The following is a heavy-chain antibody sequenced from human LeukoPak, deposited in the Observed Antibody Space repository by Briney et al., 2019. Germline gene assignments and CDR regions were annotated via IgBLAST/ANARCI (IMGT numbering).Heavy chain of an antibody. CDR2: MNPNSGNT. CDR1: GYTFTSYD. D-gene: IGHD2-2*01. Sequence: ASVKVSCKASGYTFTSYDINWVRQATGQGLEWMGWMNPNSGNTGYAQKFQGRVTMTRNTSISTAYMELSSLRSEDTAVYYCASSSLGMNLGYCSSTSCLGAFDIWGQGTMVTVSS. J-gene: IGHJ3*02. V-gene: IGHV1-8*01. CDR3: ASSSLGMNLGYCSSTSCLGAFDI.